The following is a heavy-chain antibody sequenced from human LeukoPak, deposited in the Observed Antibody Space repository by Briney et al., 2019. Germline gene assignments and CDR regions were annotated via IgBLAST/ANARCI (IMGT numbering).Heavy chain of an antibody. D-gene: IGHD3-10*01. CDR1: GFTFSSYW. J-gene: IGHJ4*02. V-gene: IGHV3-7*01. Sequence: PGGSLRLSCAASGFTFSSYWMSWVRQAPGKGLEWVANIKQDGSEKYYVDSVKGRFTISRDNAKNSLYLQMNSLRAEDTAVYYCAKDLDYYGSGSLDYWGQGTLVTVSS. CDR3: AKDLDYYGSGSLDY. CDR2: IKQDGSEK.